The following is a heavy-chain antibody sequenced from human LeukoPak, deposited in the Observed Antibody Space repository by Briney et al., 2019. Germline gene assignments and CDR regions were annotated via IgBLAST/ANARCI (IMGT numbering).Heavy chain of an antibody. CDR2: ISGSGSST. CDR3: ARGQRYYGSGSPSPH. D-gene: IGHD3-10*01. V-gene: IGHV3-23*01. J-gene: IGHJ4*02. Sequence: GGSLRLSCEASGFXFSSYAISWVRQAPGKGLEWVSAISGSGSSTYSADSMRGRFTISRDNSKNTLYLQMNSLRAEDTAVYYCARGQRYYGSGSPSPHWGQGTLVTVSS. CDR1: GFXFSSYA.